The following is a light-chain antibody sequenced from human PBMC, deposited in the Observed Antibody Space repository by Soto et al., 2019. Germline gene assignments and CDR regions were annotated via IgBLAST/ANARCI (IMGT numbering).Light chain of an antibody. CDR1: QSVSSW. J-gene: IGKJ1*01. CDR2: TAS. CDR3: QQYNSAWT. V-gene: IGKV1-5*03. Sequence: DIQMTQSPSTLSASVGDRVTITCRASQSVSSWLAWNQQKPGKAPNLLIYTASSLESGVPSRFSGSGSGTEFTLTISSLQPDDFPTYYCQQYNSAWTFGQGTTVEI.